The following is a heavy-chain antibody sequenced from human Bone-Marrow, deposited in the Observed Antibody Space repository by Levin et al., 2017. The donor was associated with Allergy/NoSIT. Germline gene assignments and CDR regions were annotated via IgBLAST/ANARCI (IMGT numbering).Heavy chain of an antibody. CDR3: ARGGKSSGWYYYFDY. Sequence: SETLSLTCTVSGASISTYYWSWIRQTPGRGLEWIGHIDYIGSTIYNPSLKSRVTLLVDRSKNQFSLKLNSVTAADTAVYYCARGGKSSGWYYYFDYWGQGSLVTVSS. J-gene: IGHJ4*02. CDR1: GASISTYY. D-gene: IGHD6-19*01. V-gene: IGHV4-59*01. CDR2: IDYIGST.